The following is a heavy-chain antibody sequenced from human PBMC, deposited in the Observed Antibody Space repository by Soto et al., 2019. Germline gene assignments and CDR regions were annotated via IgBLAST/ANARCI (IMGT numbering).Heavy chain of an antibody. J-gene: IGHJ4*02. V-gene: IGHV1-18*04. CDR3: ARERLHTVWYGFVH. CDR2: VSNKNGVT. D-gene: IGHD3-16*01. Sequence: SVQVSCKTSGYTFSNYDFSWVRQAPGQGLEWMGWVSNKNGVTNYAEKFRDRVTMTTDISTNTIYMELRSLRSDDTAVYFCARERLHTVWYGFVHWGKGIQATV. CDR1: GYTFSNYD.